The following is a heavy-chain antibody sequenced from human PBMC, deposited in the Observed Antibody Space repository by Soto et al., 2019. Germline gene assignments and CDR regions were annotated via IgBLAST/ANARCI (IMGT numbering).Heavy chain of an antibody. D-gene: IGHD4-17*01. CDR3: ARPDFGDYWYFDL. CDR2: IIPALGTT. CDR1: GGPFSSHT. V-gene: IGHV1-69*08. Sequence: QDQLVQSGAEVKKPGSSVKVSCKAFGGPFSSHTFSWVRQAPGQGLEWMGRIIPALGTTTYAQKFQGRVTITADESVTTVYMGLNSLRTEDTAVYYCARPDFGDYWYFDLWGRGTLVTVSS. J-gene: IGHJ2*01.